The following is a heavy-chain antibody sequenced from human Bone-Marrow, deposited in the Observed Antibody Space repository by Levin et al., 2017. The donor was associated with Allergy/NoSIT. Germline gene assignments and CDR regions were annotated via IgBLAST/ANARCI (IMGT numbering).Heavy chain of an antibody. Sequence: PSETLSLTCAVSGGSISSSNWWSWVRQPPGKGLEWIGEIYHSGSTNYNPSLKSRVTISVDKSKNQFSLKLSSVTAADTAVYYCASQSRILTGYYPGYWGQGTLVTVSS. D-gene: IGHD3-9*01. CDR3: ASQSRILTGYYPGY. V-gene: IGHV4-4*02. J-gene: IGHJ4*02. CDR1: GGSISSSNW. CDR2: IYHSGST.